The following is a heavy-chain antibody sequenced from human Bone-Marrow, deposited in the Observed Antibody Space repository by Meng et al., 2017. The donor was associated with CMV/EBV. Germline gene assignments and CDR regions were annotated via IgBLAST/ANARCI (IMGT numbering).Heavy chain of an antibody. CDR2: IYYSAST. V-gene: IGHV4-30-4*08. D-gene: IGHD1-26*01. J-gene: IGHJ4*02. CDR3: ARGVGWPYFYY. CDR1: GGSISSGDYY. Sequence: SETLSLTCTVSGGSISSGDYYWSWIRQPPGKGLEWIGYIYYSASTYYNPSLKSRVTISVDTSKNQFSLKLRSVTAADTAVYYCARGVGWPYFYYWGQGTLVTVSS.